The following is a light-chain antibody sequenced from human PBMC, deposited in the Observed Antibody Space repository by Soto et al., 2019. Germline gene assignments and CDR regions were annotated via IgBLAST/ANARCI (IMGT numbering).Light chain of an antibody. Sequence: DIQLTQSPSSLSAYVGDRVTITCRVSQGISSYLNWYRQKPGKVPKLLIYSASNLQSGVPSRFSGSGSGTDFTLTISSLEPEDFAVYYCQDRSVWDPLTFGGGTKVDIK. V-gene: IGKV1-27*01. CDR1: QGISSY. J-gene: IGKJ4*01. CDR2: SAS. CDR3: QDRSVWDPLT.